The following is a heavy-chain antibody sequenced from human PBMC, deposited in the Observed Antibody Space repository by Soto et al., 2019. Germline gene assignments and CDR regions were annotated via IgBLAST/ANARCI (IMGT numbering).Heavy chain of an antibody. V-gene: IGHV3-48*01. Sequence: GGSLRLSCAASGFSFSIYWMHWVRQAPGKGLEWVSFISGSSNAIHYADPVKGRFTISGDKATNSLYLQMNSLRAEDTAVYYCARAECSSCFGFRHWGQGTVVTVSS. D-gene: IGHD2-2*01. CDR2: ISGSSNAI. CDR3: ARAECSSCFGFRH. CDR1: GFSFSIYW. J-gene: IGHJ1*01.